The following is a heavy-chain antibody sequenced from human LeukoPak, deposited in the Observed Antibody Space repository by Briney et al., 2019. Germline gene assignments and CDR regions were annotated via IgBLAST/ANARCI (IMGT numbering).Heavy chain of an antibody. CDR2: ITSNSGTT. D-gene: IGHD3-22*01. V-gene: IGHV3-23*01. J-gene: IGHJ3*02. CDR3: ANYYDSSGYYYGAFDI. CDR1: GFTFTNHG. Sequence: GGSLRLSCAASGFTFTNHGMSWVRQAPGKGLEWVSSITSNSGTTYYADSVKGRFTISRDNSKNTLYLQMNSLRAEDTAVYYCANYYDSSGYYYGAFDIWGQGTMVTVSS.